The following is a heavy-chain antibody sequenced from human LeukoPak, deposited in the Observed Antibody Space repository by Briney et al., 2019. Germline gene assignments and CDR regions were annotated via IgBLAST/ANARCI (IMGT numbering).Heavy chain of an antibody. CDR1: GFTFSSCA. V-gene: IGHV3-23*01. CDR2: ISGSGGST. CDR3: AREVVTIFGVVIRDDAFDI. Sequence: GGSLRLSCAASGFTFSSCAMSWVRQAPGKGLEWVSAISGSGGSTYYADSVKGRFTISRDNSKNTLYLQMNSLRAEDTAVYYCAREVVTIFGVVIRDDAFDIWGQGTMVTVSS. D-gene: IGHD3-3*01. J-gene: IGHJ3*02.